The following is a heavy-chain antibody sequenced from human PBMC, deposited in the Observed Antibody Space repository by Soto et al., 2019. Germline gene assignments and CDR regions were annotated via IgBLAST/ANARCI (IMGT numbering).Heavy chain of an antibody. V-gene: IGHV3-11*01. CDR1: GFTFSDYY. CDR2: IGTRGNTK. CDR3: ARDGTEYYGEYYDY. Sequence: GGSLRLSCATSGFTFSDYYMSWIRQAPGKGLEWVSYIGTRGNTKYYADSVRGRFTISRDNAKNSLYLQMNSLRTDDTAVYYCARDGTEYYGEYYDYWGQGIPVTVSS. J-gene: IGHJ4*02. D-gene: IGHD4-17*01.